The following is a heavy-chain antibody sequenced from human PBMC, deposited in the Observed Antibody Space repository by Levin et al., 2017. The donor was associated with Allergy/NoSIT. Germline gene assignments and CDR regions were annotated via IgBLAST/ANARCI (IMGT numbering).Heavy chain of an antibody. J-gene: IGHJ6*02. CDR1: GGSLSGYY. CDR3: ARIAKRDYTNFYNGMDV. D-gene: IGHD3-3*01. CDR2: INHSGNT. Sequence: SETLSLTCAVSGGSLSGYYWTWIRQTPGKGLEWLGEINHSGNTNYNPSLTSRVTISVDTSKNHFSLRLNSVTAADTAIYFCARIAKRDYTNFYNGMDVWGQGTTVTVSS. V-gene: IGHV4-34*01.